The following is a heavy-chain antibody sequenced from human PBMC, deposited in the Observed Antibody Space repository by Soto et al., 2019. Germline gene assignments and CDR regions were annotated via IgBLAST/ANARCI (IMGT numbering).Heavy chain of an antibody. J-gene: IGHJ6*03. CDR3: ARGYGDYVVDYYYYYMDV. D-gene: IGHD4-17*01. CDR2: INAGNGNT. Sequence: QVQLVQSGAEVKKPGASVKVSCKASGYTFTSYAMHWVRQAPGQRLEWMGWINAGNGNTKYSQKFQGRVTITRDTSASTAYMELSSLRSEDTAVYYCARGYGDYVVDYYYYYMDVWGKGTTVTVSS. CDR1: GYTFTSYA. V-gene: IGHV1-3*01.